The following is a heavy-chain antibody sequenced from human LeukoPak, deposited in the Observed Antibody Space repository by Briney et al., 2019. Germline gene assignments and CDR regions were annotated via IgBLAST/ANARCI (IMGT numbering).Heavy chain of an antibody. J-gene: IGHJ5*02. D-gene: IGHD6-13*01. CDR3: AKETTKIAAAGYNWFDP. Sequence: GGSLRLSCAASGFTFSSYGMHWVRQAPGKGLEWVAVISYDGSNKYYADSVKGRFTISRDNSKNTLYLRMNSLRAEDTAVYYCAKETTKIAAAGYNWFDPWGQGTLVTVSS. V-gene: IGHV3-30*18. CDR1: GFTFSSYG. CDR2: ISYDGSNK.